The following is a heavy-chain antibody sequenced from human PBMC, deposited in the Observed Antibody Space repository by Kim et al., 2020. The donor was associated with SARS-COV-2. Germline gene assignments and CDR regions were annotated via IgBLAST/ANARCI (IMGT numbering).Heavy chain of an antibody. CDR3: ARDGGYCSGGSCYSGWFDP. Sequence: SVKVSCKASGGTFSSYAISWVRQAPGQGLEWMGGIIPIFGTANYAQKFQGRVTITADESTSTAYMELSSLRSEDTAVYYCARDGGYCSGGSCYSGWFDPWGQGTLVTVSS. D-gene: IGHD2-15*01. J-gene: IGHJ5*02. V-gene: IGHV1-69*13. CDR2: IIPIFGTA. CDR1: GGTFSSYA.